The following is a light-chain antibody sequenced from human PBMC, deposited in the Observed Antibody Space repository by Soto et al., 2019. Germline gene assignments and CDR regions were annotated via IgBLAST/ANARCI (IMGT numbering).Light chain of an antibody. J-gene: IGKJ1*01. CDR1: QIVIYSSNSKNY. Sequence: DIVMTQSPESLAVSLGERATIKCNSSQIVIYSSNSKNYLAWHQQKPGQPPKMLIYWASTRKSGVPDRFSGSGSGTDFTLTISSLQAEDVAVYYCQQHYTTPWTFGLGTRVELK. CDR2: WAS. V-gene: IGKV4-1*01. CDR3: QQHYTTPWT.